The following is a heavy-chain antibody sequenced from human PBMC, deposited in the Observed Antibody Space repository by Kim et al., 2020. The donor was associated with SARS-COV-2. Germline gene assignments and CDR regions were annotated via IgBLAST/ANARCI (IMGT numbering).Heavy chain of an antibody. Sequence: GGNTDDDDSGMGRFTISSDNSKITLYLQMNSLRAEDTAVYYCASGEGTFDPWGQGTLVTVSS. CDR2: GGNT. V-gene: IGHV3-23*01. CDR3: ASGEGTFDP. J-gene: IGHJ5*02. D-gene: IGHD1-7*01.